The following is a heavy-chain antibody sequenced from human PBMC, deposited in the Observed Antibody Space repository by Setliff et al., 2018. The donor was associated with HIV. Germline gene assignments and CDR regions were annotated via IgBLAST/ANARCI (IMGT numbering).Heavy chain of an antibody. D-gene: IGHD1-26*01. CDR1: GYSISSGYY. CDR3: ARVPHRVVGTTTLLYHFDY. V-gene: IGHV4-38-2*01. CDR2: IHHSGTT. Sequence: PSETLSLTCAVSGYSISSGYYWAWIRQSPGKGLDWIGRIHHSGTTYYNPSLKSRVTISVDTTTNQVSLQVNSVTAVDTAVYYCARVPHRVVGTTTLLYHFDYWGLGTLVTVSS. J-gene: IGHJ4*02.